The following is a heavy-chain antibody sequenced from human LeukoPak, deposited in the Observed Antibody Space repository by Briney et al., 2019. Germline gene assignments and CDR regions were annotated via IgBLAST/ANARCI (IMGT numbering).Heavy chain of an antibody. Sequence: GASLRLSCAASGFTSSSYAMSWVRQAPGKGLEWVSAISGIGGSTYYADSVKGRFTISRDNSKNTLYLQMNSLRAEDTAVYYCAKTYNWNDVLPFDCWGQGTLVTVSS. CDR3: AKTYNWNDVLPFDC. V-gene: IGHV3-23*01. CDR1: GFTSSSYA. D-gene: IGHD1-1*01. CDR2: ISGIGGST. J-gene: IGHJ4*02.